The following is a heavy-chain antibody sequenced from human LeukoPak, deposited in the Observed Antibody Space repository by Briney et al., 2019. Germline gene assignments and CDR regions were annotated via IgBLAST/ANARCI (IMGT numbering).Heavy chain of an antibody. Sequence: PSETLSLTCAVYGGSFSGYYWSWIRQPPGKGLEWIGEINHSGSTNYNPSLKSRVTISVDTSKNQFSLKLSSVTAADTAVYYCARVLRGYSSSWYFDYWGQGTLVTVSS. CDR1: GGSFSGYY. V-gene: IGHV4-34*01. J-gene: IGHJ4*02. D-gene: IGHD6-13*01. CDR2: INHSGST. CDR3: ARVLRGYSSSWYFDY.